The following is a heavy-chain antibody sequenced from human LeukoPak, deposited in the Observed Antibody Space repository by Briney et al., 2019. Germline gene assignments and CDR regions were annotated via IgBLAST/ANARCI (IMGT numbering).Heavy chain of an antibody. CDR2: ISYDGSNQ. CDR1: GFTSSTYG. V-gene: IGHV3-30*18. D-gene: IGHD1-26*01. J-gene: IGHJ4*02. Sequence: GGSLRLSCAASGFTSSTYGMHWVRQAPGKGLEWVAIISYDGSNQYYADSVKGRFTISRDNSKNTLYLQMNSLRAEDTAVYFCAKGRQTYSGSYHSNNFDYWGQGTLVTVSS. CDR3: AKGRQTYSGSYHSNNFDY.